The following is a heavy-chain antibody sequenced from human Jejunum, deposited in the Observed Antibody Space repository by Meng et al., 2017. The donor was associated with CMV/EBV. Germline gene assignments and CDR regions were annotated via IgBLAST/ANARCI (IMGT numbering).Heavy chain of an antibody. CDR3: ARVRSTSFGVIIYALDV. J-gene: IGHJ6*02. CDR1: FSSYA. V-gene: IGHV3-30-3*01. Sequence: FSSYALHWVRQAPGRRLEWVAVISFDGSSKYYADSVRGRFTISRDNSNNTLYLQMNSLRGEDAAVYYCARVRSTSFGVIIYALDVWGQGTKVTVSS. CDR2: ISFDGSSK. D-gene: IGHD3-3*01.